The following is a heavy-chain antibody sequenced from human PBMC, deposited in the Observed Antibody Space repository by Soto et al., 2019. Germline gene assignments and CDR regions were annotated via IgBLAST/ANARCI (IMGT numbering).Heavy chain of an antibody. D-gene: IGHD3-16*01. Sequence: QVQLQESGPGLVKPSQTLSLTCTVSGGSISSGGYYWSWIRQHPGKGLEWIGYIYYSGSTYYNPSLKGRVTLSVDTSKNQFSLKLRSVTAADAAVYYCARVGGINCFDPWGQGTLVTVSS. V-gene: IGHV4-31*03. CDR2: IYYSGST. CDR1: GGSISSGGYY. J-gene: IGHJ5*02. CDR3: ARVGGINCFDP.